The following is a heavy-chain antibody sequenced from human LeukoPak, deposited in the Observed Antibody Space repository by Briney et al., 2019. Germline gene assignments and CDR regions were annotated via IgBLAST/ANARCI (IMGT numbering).Heavy chain of an antibody. J-gene: IGHJ5*02. D-gene: IGHD4-17*01. CDR3: ASALTVTDWFDP. V-gene: IGHV4-59*01. Sequence: SETLSLTCTVSGGSISSYYWSWIRQPPGKGLEWIGYIYYSGSTNYDPSLKSRVTISVDTSKNQYSLKLSSVTAADTAVYYCASALTVTDWFDPWGQGTLVTVSS. CDR2: IYYSGST. CDR1: GGSISSYY.